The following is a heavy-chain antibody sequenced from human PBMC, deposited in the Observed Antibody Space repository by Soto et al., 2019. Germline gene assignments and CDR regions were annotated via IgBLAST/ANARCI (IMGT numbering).Heavy chain of an antibody. CDR1: GGPFSGFF. Sequence: SETLSLTCGVHGGPFSGFFWSWIRQSPGKGLEWIGEFNPGGSTNYNPSLKSRLTISADRSTSQVSLRLTSVTAADAAVYFCARSAASFGGASYLGAWGQGTLVTVPQ. CDR3: ARSAASFGGASYLGA. V-gene: IGHV4-34*01. CDR2: FNPGGST. J-gene: IGHJ5*02. D-gene: IGHD1-26*01.